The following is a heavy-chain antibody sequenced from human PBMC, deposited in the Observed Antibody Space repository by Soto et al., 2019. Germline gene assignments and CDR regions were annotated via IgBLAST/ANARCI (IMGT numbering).Heavy chain of an antibody. J-gene: IGHJ4*02. Sequence: PSETLSLTCTVSGGSISSSSYYWGWIRQPPGKGLEWIGSIYYSGSTYYNPSLKSRVTISVDTSKNQFSLKLSSVTAADTAVYYCARRSLKPPEYYFDYWGQGTLVTVSS. CDR3: ARRSLKPPEYYFDY. CDR1: GGSISSSSYY. CDR2: IYYSGST. V-gene: IGHV4-39*01.